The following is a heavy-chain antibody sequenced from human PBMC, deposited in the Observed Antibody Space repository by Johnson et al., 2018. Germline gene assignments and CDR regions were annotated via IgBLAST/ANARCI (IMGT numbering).Heavy chain of an antibody. V-gene: IGHV3-74*01. CDR1: GITLSGTW. CDR3: TTVDTY. CDR2: LSSDDSGP. J-gene: IGHJ4*02. Sequence: VQLQESGGGLVQPGGSLRLSCAASGITLSGTWMHWVRQAPGKGLVWVSRLSSDDSGPSYADTVKGRFTISRDDAKNTLYLQMNSLSADDTAVYYCTTVDTYWGQGTLVTVSS. D-gene: IGHD4-23*01.